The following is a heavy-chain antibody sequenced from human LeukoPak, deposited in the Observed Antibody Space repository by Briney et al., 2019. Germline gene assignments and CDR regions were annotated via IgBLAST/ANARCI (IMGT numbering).Heavy chain of an antibody. CDR3: ARDPLVTYYYDSSGYYYSDY. Sequence: GGSLRLSCAASGFTFDDYGMSWVRQAPGKGLEWVFGINWNGGSTGYADSVKGRFTISRDNAKNSLYLQMNSLRAEDTALYYCARDPLVTYYYDSSGYYYSDYWGQGTLVTVSS. CDR2: INWNGGST. V-gene: IGHV3-20*04. CDR1: GFTFDDYG. D-gene: IGHD3-22*01. J-gene: IGHJ4*02.